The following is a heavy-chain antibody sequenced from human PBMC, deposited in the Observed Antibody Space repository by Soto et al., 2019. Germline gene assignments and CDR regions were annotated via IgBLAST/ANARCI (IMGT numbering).Heavy chain of an antibody. J-gene: IGHJ6*02. CDR1: GDSISSYY. D-gene: IGHD2-15*01. Sequence: QVQLQESGPGLVKPSEPLTLTCTGSGDSISSYYWSWIRQSPGKGLEWIAYIYYSGSTNYNPSLARRFPLSVDTSKNQFSLKLSSVTAAETAVYYCARDRGFIPVADVLSYYYGLDVWGQGTTVTVSS. CDR3: ARDRGFIPVADVLSYYYGLDV. V-gene: IGHV4-59*01. CDR2: IYYSGST.